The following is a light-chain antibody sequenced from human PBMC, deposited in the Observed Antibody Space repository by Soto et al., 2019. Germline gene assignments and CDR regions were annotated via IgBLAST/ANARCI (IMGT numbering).Light chain of an antibody. V-gene: IGKV3-20*01. CDR1: QSVSTT. CDR3: QQSGRT. Sequence: EIVLMQSPGTLSLSPGERATLSCRASQSVSTTLAWYQQRPGQAPRLLIYGASSRATGIPDRFSGSGSGTDFTLTISRLEPEDFEVYYCQQSGRTVGQGHKEEIK. J-gene: IGKJ1*01. CDR2: GAS.